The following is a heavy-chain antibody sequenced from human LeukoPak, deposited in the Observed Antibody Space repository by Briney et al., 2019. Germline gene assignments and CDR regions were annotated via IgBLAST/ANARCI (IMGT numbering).Heavy chain of an antibody. Sequence: GGSLRLSCAASGFTFSSYNMYWVRQAPGKGLEWVAVIWDDASNKYYADSVKGRFTISRDNSKNTLYLQMNSLRAEDTAVYYCARGEDYGDYFDYWGQGTLVTVSS. J-gene: IGHJ4*02. D-gene: IGHD4-17*01. V-gene: IGHV3-33*07. CDR1: GFTFSSYN. CDR3: ARGEDYGDYFDY. CDR2: IWDDASNK.